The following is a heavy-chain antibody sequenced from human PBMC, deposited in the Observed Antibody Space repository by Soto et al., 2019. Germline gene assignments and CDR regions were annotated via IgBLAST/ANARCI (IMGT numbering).Heavy chain of an antibody. CDR2: ISSSSSYI. CDR3: ARDTQLELRHYYYYYMDV. CDR1: GFTFSSYS. D-gene: IGHD1-7*01. V-gene: IGHV3-21*01. Sequence: EVQLVESGGGLVKPGGSLRLSCAASGFTFSSYSMNWVRQAPGKGLEWVSSISSSSSYIYYADSVKGRFTISRDNAKNPLYLQMNSLRAEDTAVYYCARDTQLELRHYYYYYMDVWGKGTTVTVSS. J-gene: IGHJ6*03.